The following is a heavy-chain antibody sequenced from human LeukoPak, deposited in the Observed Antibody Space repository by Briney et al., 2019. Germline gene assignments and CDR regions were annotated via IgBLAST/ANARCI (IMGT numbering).Heavy chain of an antibody. D-gene: IGHD3-10*01. V-gene: IGHV3-15*01. CDR2: IKSKTDGGTT. CDR1: GFTFSNAW. CDR3: TTDRRFGELSPFDY. Sequence: PGGSLRLSCAASGFTFSNAWMSWVRQAPGKGLEWVGRIKSKTDGGTTDYAAPVKGRFTISRDDSKNTLYLQMNSLKTEDTAVYYCTTDRRFGELSPFDYWGQGTLVTVSS. J-gene: IGHJ4*02.